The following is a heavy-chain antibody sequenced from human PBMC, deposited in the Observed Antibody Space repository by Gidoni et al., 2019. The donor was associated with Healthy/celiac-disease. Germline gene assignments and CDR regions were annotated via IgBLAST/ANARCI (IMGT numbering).Heavy chain of an antibody. CDR3: ARGSSSWTYYFDY. D-gene: IGHD6-13*01. J-gene: IGHJ4*02. Sequence: QLQLQESGPGLVKPSETLSLTCTVSGGSISSSSYYWGWIRQPPGKGLEWIGSIYYSGSTYYNPSLKSRVTISVDTSKNQFSLKLSSVTAADTAVYYCARGSSSWTYYFDYWGQGTLVTVSS. V-gene: IGHV4-39*01. CDR1: GGSISSSSYY. CDR2: IYYSGST.